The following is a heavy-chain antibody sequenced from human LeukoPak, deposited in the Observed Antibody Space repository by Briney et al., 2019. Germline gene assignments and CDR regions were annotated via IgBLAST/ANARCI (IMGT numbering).Heavy chain of an antibody. D-gene: IGHD1-26*01. CDR3: VRDRGSYRPIDY. CDR2: ISSSGTYI. Sequence: GGSLRLSCAASTFTFSSYNMNWVRQAPGRGLEWVSSISSSGTYIYYRDSVKGRFTISRDNAENSLYLEMNSLRVEDTAIYYCVRDRGSYRPIDYWGQGTLVTVSS. J-gene: IGHJ4*02. CDR1: TFTFSSYN. V-gene: IGHV3-21*01.